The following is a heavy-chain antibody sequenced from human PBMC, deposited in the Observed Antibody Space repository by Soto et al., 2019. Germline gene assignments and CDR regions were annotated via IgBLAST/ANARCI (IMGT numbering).Heavy chain of an antibody. D-gene: IGHD3-3*01. Sequence: GAGVKVSCKASGGTFSSYSISWVRQAPGQGLEWMGGIIPIFGTANYAQKFQGRVTITADESTSTAYMELSSLRSEDTAVYYCARRKGYDFWSAQNAFDIWGQGTMVTVSS. CDR3: ARRKGYDFWSAQNAFDI. V-gene: IGHV1-69*13. CDR2: IIPIFGTA. CDR1: GGTFSSYS. J-gene: IGHJ3*02.